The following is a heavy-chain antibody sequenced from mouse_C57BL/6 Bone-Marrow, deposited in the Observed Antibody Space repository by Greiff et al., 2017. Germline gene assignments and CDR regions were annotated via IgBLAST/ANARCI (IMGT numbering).Heavy chain of an antibody. CDR3: ARESFYYCLYYYAMDY. CDR2: IDPSDSYT. CDR1: GYTFTSYW. D-gene: IGHD2-2*01. V-gene: IGHV1-50*01. Sequence: QVQLQQSGAELVKPGASVKLSCKASGYTFTSYWMQWVKQRPGQGLEWIGEIDPSDSYTNYNQKFKGKATLTVDTSSSTAYMQLSSLTSEGSAVYYCARESFYYCLYYYAMDYWGQGTSVTVAS. J-gene: IGHJ4*01.